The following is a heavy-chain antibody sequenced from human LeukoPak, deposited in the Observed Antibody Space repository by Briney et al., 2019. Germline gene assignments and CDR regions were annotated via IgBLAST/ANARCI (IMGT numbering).Heavy chain of an antibody. D-gene: IGHD3-22*01. V-gene: IGHV4-31*03. CDR2: IYYSGST. CDR1: GGSISSSGYY. CDR3: AREASYDSSGYYYDY. J-gene: IGHJ4*02. Sequence: SETLSLTCTVSGGSISSSGYYWSWIRQHPGKGLEWIGYIYYSGSTYYNPSLKSRVTISVDTSKNQFSLKLSSVTAADTAVYYCAREASYDSSGYYYDYWGQGTLVTVSS.